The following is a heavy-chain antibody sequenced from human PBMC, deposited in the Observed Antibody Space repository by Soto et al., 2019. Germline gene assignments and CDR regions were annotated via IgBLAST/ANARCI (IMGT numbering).Heavy chain of an antibody. Sequence: QVQLQQWGAGLLKPSETLSLTCAVYGGSFSGYYWSWIRQPPGKGLEWIGEINHSGRTNYNPSLRSRVTISVDTSKHQFSLKLGSVSAAETAVYYCARSSDYWGQGTLVTVSS. CDR3: ARSSDY. CDR1: GGSFSGYY. D-gene: IGHD6-6*01. J-gene: IGHJ4*01. V-gene: IGHV4-34*01. CDR2: INHSGRT.